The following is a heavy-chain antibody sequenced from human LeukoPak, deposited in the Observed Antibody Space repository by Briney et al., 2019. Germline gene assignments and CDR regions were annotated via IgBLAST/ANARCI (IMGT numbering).Heavy chain of an antibody. D-gene: IGHD3-9*01. J-gene: IGHJ4*02. Sequence: GGSLRLSCAASGFTFSSYAMSWVRQAPGRGLEWVSAISGSGGSTYYADSVKGRFTISRDNSKNTLYLQMNSLRAEDPAVYYCAKEEDLGDNIRLVNDDYGGQETLVTVSS. V-gene: IGHV3-23*01. CDR1: GFTFSSYA. CDR3: AKEEDLGDNIRLVNDDY. CDR2: ISGSGGST.